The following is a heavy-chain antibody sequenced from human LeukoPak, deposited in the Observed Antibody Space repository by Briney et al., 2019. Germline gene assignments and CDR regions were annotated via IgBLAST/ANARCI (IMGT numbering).Heavy chain of an antibody. CDR1: GGTISSYC. D-gene: IGHD3-10*01. V-gene: IGHV4-4*07. J-gene: IGHJ6*02. CDR3: AREAGDMVRGVIMCYYYYGMDV. Sequence: SETLSLTCTVSGGTISSYCWSWIRQPAGKGLEWIGHIYTSGSTNYHPSLKSRLTMSVDTSKNQCSLMLSSVTAADAAVYYCAREAGDMVRGVIMCYYYYGMDVWGQGITVTV. CDR2: IYTSGST.